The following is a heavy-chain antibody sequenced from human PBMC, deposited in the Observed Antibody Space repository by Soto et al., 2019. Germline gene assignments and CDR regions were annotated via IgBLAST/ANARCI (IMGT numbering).Heavy chain of an antibody. CDR2: IYYSGST. J-gene: IGHJ4*02. CDR1: GGSVCSGSYY. V-gene: IGHV4-61*01. D-gene: IGHD3-22*01. CDR3: AREGYYDSSRSGRFYY. Sequence: PSEALSPTCNVSGGSVCSGSYYWSWIRQPPGKGLEWIGYIYYSGSTNYNPSLKSRVTISVDTSKNQFSLKLSSVTAADTAVYYCAREGYYDSSRSGRFYYWGQGTLVTVSS.